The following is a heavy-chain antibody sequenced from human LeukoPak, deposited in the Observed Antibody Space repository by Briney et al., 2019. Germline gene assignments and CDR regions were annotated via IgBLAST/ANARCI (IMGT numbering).Heavy chain of an antibody. Sequence: PGGALRLSCAASGVTFSGDGKHWVRQAPGKGREWVAVIWYDGSNKYYADSVKGRFTISRDNSKNTLYLQMNSLRAEDTAVYYCARELELPTSWAFDIWGQGTMVTVSS. J-gene: IGHJ3*02. CDR3: ARELELPTSWAFDI. CDR2: IWYDGSNK. CDR1: GVTFSGDG. V-gene: IGHV3-33*01. D-gene: IGHD1-7*01.